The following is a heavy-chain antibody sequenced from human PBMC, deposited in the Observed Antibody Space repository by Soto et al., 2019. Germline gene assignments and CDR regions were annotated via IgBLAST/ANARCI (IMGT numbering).Heavy chain of an antibody. D-gene: IGHD3-16*02. CDR1: GGSISDYQ. CDR3: ARMRDLGDISAYFNY. J-gene: IGHJ4*02. Sequence: QVQLQESGPGLVKPSETLSLTCTVSGGSISDYQWNWIRQSPGKGLEWIGYIYYSGRTNYNPSLKGRLTISLDTSTKQFSLSLRSVNAADTAVYDCARMRDLGDISAYFNYWGEGTLVTVSS. V-gene: IGHV4-59*01. CDR2: IYYSGRT.